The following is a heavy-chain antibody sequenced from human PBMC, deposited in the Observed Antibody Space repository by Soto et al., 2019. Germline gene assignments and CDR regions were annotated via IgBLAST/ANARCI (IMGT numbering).Heavy chain of an antibody. CDR2: ISSSGSTI. V-gene: IGHV3-48*03. CDR1: GFTFSSYE. CDR3: AREGWGSSRNYVVPNYGMDV. D-gene: IGHD1-7*01. Sequence: EVQLVESGGGLVQPGGSLRLSCAASGFTFSSYEMNWVRQAPGKGLEWVSYISSSGSTIYYADSVKGRFTISRDNAKNSLYLQMNSLRAEDTAVYYCAREGWGSSRNYVVPNYGMDVWGQGTTVTVSS. J-gene: IGHJ6*02.